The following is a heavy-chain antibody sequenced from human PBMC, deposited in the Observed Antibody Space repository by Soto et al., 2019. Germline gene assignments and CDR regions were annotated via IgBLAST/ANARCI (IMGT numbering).Heavy chain of an antibody. CDR3: ARYSGRYSYNWFDP. CDR2: IYYSGTT. Sequence: PSETLSLTCAVYGGSFSSYYWSWIRQPPGKGLEWIGYIYYSGTTNYNPSLKSRVTISVDTSKNQFSLKLSSVTAADTAVYYCARYSGRYSYNWFDPWGQGTLVTVSS. J-gene: IGHJ5*02. D-gene: IGHD1-26*01. CDR1: GGSFSSYY. V-gene: IGHV4-59*01.